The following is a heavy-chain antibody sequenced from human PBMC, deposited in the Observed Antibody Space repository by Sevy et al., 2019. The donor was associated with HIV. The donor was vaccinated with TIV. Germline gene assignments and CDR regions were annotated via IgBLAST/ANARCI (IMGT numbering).Heavy chain of an antibody. CDR1: EFIFTNAW. D-gene: IGHD1-1*01. V-gene: IGHV3-15*01. J-gene: IGHJ4*02. Sequence: GGSLRLSCAASEFIFTNAWMSWVRQTPGKGLEWVGRIKSKTDGGTTDYAAPVKGRFTISRDDSKKTLYLQMNSLKTEETAVYYCTTDLEHPLERYYFNYWGQGTLVTVSS. CDR2: IKSKTDGGTT. CDR3: TTDLEHPLERYYFNY.